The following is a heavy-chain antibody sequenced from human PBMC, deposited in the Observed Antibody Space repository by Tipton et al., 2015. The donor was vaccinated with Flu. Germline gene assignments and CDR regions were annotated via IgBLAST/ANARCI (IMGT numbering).Heavy chain of an antibody. J-gene: IGHJ4*02. V-gene: IGHV4-34*01. CDR2: INHSGST. CDR1: GGSFSGYY. D-gene: IGHD3-10*01. Sequence: TLSLTCAVYGGSFSGYYWSWIRQPPGKGLEWIGEINHSGSTNYNPSLKSRVTISVDTSKNQFSLKLSSVTAADTAVHYCARARSGRMVRGVTYDYWGQGTLVTVSS. CDR3: ARARSGRMVRGVTYDY.